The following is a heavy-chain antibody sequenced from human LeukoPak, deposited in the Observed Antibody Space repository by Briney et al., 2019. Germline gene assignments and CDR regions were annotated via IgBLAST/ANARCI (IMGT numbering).Heavy chain of an antibody. D-gene: IGHD6-13*01. J-gene: IGHJ6*02. CDR2: INRDGSVK. CDR3: ARDLYSSSWYRYCYYYYGMDV. V-gene: IGHV3-7*01. CDR1: AFTFNRHW. Sequence: GGSLRLSCAASAFTFNRHWMSWVRQAPGKGLEWVATINRDGSVKHHVDSVKGRFIISRDNAENTLFLQMDSLRAEDTAVYYCARDLYSSSWYRYCYYYYGMDVWGQGTTVTVSS.